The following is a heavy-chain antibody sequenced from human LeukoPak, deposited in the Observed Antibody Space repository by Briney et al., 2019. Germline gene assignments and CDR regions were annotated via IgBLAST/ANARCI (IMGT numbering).Heavy chain of an antibody. CDR2: IKSKTDGGTT. CDR1: GFTFSNAW. D-gene: IGHD2-2*01. Sequence: GGSLRLSCAASGFTFSNAWMSWVRQAPGKGLEWVGRIKSKTDGGTTDYAAPVKGRFTISRDDSKNTLYLQMNSLRAEDTAVYFCAKGGCTSTSCYAGYWGQGTLVTVSS. V-gene: IGHV3-15*01. CDR3: AKGGCTSTSCYAGY. J-gene: IGHJ4*02.